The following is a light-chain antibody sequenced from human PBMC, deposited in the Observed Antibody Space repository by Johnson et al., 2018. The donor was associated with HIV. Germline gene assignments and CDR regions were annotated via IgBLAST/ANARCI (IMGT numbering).Light chain of an antibody. J-gene: IGLJ1*01. CDR2: ENN. CDR1: SSNIGNNY. V-gene: IGLV1-51*02. CDR3: GTWDSSLSVYV. Sequence: QSVLTQPPSVSAAPGQKVTISCSGSSSNIGNNYVSWYQQLPGAAPKLLIYENNRRPSGIPDRFSGSTSGTSATLAITGLQTGDEAYYYCGTWDSSLSVYVFGPGTKVAVL.